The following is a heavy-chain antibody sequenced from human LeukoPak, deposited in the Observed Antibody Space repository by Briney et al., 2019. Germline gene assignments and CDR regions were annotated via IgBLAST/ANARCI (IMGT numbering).Heavy chain of an antibody. CDR3: ALALGGY. J-gene: IGHJ4*02. V-gene: IGHV3-23*01. Sequence: PGGSLRLSCTVSGFSLSSYGMSWVRQAPGKGLEWVSAISGSGGSTYYADSVKGRFTISRDNSKNTLYLQMNSLRAEDTAVYYCALALGGYWGQGTLVTVSS. CDR2: ISGSGGST. CDR1: GFSLSSYG. D-gene: IGHD3-16*01.